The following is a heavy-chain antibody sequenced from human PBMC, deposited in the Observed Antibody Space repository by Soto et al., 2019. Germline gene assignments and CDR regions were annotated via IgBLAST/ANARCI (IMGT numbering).Heavy chain of an antibody. Sequence: QVQLQQWGAGLLKPSETLSLTCAVYGGSFSGYYWSWIRQPPGKGLEWIGESNHSGSTNYNPSLKSRVTISVDTSKNQFSLKLSSVTAADTAVYYCASLRGYSYGSNWFGPWGQGTPVTVSS. V-gene: IGHV4-34*01. J-gene: IGHJ5*02. CDR3: ASLRGYSYGSNWFGP. CDR1: GGSFSGYY. D-gene: IGHD5-18*01. CDR2: SNHSGST.